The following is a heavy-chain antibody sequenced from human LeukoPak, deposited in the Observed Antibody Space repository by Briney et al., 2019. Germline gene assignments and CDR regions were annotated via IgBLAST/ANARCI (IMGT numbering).Heavy chain of an antibody. V-gene: IGHV4-4*02. CDR3: ARVPSERYSYGYYFDY. CDR1: GGSTSSSNW. Sequence: PSETLSLTCAVSGGSTSSSNWWSWVRQPPGKGLEWIGEIYHSGSTNYNPSLKSRVTISVDKSKNQFSLKLSSVTAADTAVYYCARVPSERYSYGYYFDYWGQGTLVTVSS. D-gene: IGHD5-18*01. J-gene: IGHJ4*02. CDR2: IYHSGST.